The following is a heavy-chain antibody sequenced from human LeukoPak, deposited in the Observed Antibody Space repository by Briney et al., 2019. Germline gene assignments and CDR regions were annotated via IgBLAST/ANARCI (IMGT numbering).Heavy chain of an antibody. J-gene: IGHJ4*02. V-gene: IGHV4-38-2*02. D-gene: IGHD3-16*01. CDR1: GYSISSGYY. CDR3: ARSHLGVAYLDY. CDR2: IYHSGST. Sequence: PSETLSLTCTVSGYSISSGYYWGWIRQPPGKGLEWIGSIYHSGSTNYNPSLKSRVTISVDTSKNQFSLKLSSVTAADTAVYYCARSHLGVAYLDYWSQGTLVTVSS.